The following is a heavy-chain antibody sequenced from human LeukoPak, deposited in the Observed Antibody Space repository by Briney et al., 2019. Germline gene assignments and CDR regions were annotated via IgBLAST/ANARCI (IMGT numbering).Heavy chain of an antibody. J-gene: IGHJ5*02. CDR3: ARELTMVRGVNNWFDP. V-gene: IGHV1-2*02. Sequence: GASVKVSCKASGYTFTGYYMHWVRQAPGQGLEWMGWINPNSGGTNYAQKFQGRVTMTRDTFISTAYMELSRLRSDDTAVYYCARELTMVRGVNNWFDPWGQGTLVTVSS. CDR1: GYTFTGYY. D-gene: IGHD3-10*01. CDR2: INPNSGGT.